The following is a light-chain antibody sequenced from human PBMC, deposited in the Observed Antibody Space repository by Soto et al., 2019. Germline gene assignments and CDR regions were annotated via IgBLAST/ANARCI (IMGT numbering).Light chain of an antibody. CDR2: GAS. CDR1: QSVSSSY. J-gene: IGKJ1*01. CDR3: QQSGSSAVT. V-gene: IGKV3-20*01. Sequence: IVLTQSPGTLSLSPGERATLSCRASQSVSSSYLAWYQQKPGQAPRLLIYGASSRATGIPDRFSGSGSGTDFTLTISRLEPADFAVYYCQQSGSSAVTFGQGSKVEIK.